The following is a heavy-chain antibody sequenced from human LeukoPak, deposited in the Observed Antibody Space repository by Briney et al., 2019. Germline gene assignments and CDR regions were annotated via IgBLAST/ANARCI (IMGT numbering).Heavy chain of an antibody. Sequence: ASVKVSCKASGYTFTDYYMHWVRQAPGQGLEWMGWINPNSGGTNYAQKFQGRVTLTRDTSIGTAYMELSGLRSDDTAVYYCARDDELLLDYWGQGTLVTVSS. CDR3: ARDDELLLDY. V-gene: IGHV1-2*02. CDR2: INPNSGGT. CDR1: GYTFTDYY. D-gene: IGHD1-26*01. J-gene: IGHJ4*02.